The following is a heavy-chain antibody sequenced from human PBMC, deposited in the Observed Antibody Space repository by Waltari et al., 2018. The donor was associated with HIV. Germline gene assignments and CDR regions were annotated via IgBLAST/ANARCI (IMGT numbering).Heavy chain of an antibody. CDR1: GFTFTNFG. CDR3: AKRTADERTHAGAD. Sequence: QVLLVQSGPEVKKPGASMTLSCETSGFTFTNFGITWERPAPGQGLGWMGWISGDSRNKDYGKKFQDRITRTTDTSTRKAYMELRSLNSDDTAVYYCAKRTADERTHAGADWGQGTLVTVSS. J-gene: IGHJ1*01. D-gene: IGHD1-1*01. CDR2: ISGDSRNK. V-gene: IGHV1-18*01.